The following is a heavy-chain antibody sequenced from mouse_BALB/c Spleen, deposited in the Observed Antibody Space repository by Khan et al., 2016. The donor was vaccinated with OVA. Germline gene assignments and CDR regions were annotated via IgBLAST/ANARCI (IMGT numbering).Heavy chain of an antibody. CDR1: GYTFTDYY. J-gene: IGHJ3*01. D-gene: IGHD1-2*01. Sequence: QVQLQQSGAELARPGASVKLSCKASGYTFTDYYINWVKQRTGQGLEWIGEISPGSGDTYYNERFKGKATLTADKSSSTAYLQLSSLTSEASADYCGAGRNYCGYPFAYWGQGTLVTVSA. CDR3: AGRNYCGYPFAY. CDR2: ISPGSGDT. V-gene: IGHV1-77*01.